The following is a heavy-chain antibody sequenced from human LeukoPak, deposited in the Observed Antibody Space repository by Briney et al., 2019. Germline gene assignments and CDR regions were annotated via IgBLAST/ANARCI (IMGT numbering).Heavy chain of an antibody. V-gene: IGHV1-18*01. CDR2: ISAYNGNT. J-gene: IGHJ6*03. Sequence: ASVKVSCKASGYTFTSYGITWVRQAPGQGLEWMGWISAYNGNTNYAQQLQGRVTMTTDTSTSTAYMELRSLRSDDTAVYYCARGGGATADYSYYYMDVWGKGTTVTVSS. CDR3: ARGGGATADYSYYYMDV. D-gene: IGHD2-15*01. CDR1: GYTFTSYG.